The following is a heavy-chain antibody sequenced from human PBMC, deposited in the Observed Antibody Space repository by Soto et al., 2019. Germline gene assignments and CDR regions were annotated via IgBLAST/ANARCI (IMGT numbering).Heavy chain of an antibody. CDR3: ARDRTTYYYDSSGPNWFDP. Sequence: QVQLQESGPGLVKPSETLSLTCTVSGGSISSYYWSWIRQPPGKGLEWIGYIYYSGSTNYNPSLKSRVTISVDTSKNQFSLKLSSVTAADTAVYYCARDRTTYYYDSSGPNWFDPWGQGTLVTVSS. J-gene: IGHJ5*02. D-gene: IGHD3-22*01. CDR2: IYYSGST. V-gene: IGHV4-59*01. CDR1: GGSISSYY.